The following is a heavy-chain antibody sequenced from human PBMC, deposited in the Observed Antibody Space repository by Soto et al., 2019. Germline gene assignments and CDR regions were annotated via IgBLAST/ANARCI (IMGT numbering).Heavy chain of an antibody. J-gene: IGHJ4*02. CDR3: AKTVTADYVDY. V-gene: IGHV4-39*01. CDR1: GGSISSSSYC. D-gene: IGHD3-16*01. Sequence: QLQLQESGPGLVKPSETLSLTCTVSGGSISSSSYCWAWIRQPPGKGLEWIASIYYSGSTYYNPSLKSRVTISVDTSQNQFSLKLSSVTAADTAVYYCAKTVTADYVDYWGQGTLVTVSS. CDR2: IYYSGST.